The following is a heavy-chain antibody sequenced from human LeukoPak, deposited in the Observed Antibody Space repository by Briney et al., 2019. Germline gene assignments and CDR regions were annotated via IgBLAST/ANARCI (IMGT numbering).Heavy chain of an antibody. CDR1: GGSISSSSYY. D-gene: IGHD6-13*01. Sequence: SETLSLTCTVSGGSISSSSYYWGWIRQPPGKGLEWIGSIYYSGSTYYNPSLKSRVTISVDTSKNQFSLKLSSVTAADTAGYYCASLYSSSWYWFDPWGQGTLVTVSS. V-gene: IGHV4-39*07. J-gene: IGHJ5*02. CDR3: ASLYSSSWYWFDP. CDR2: IYYSGST.